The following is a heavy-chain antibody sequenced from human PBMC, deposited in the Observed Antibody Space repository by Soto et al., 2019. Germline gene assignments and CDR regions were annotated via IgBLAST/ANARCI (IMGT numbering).Heavy chain of an antibody. J-gene: IGHJ3*02. CDR1: GFTFTSSA. D-gene: IGHD6-25*01. CDR3: AADAALHDDAFDI. Sequence: SVKVSCKASGFTFTSSAVQWVRQSRGQRLEWIGWIVVGSGNTNYAQKFQERVTITRDMSTSTAYMELSSLRSEDTAVYYCAADAALHDDAFDIWGQGTMVTVSS. V-gene: IGHV1-58*01. CDR2: IVVGSGNT.